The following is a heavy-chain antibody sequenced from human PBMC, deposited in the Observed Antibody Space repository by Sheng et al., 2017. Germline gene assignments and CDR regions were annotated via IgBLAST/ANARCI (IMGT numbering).Heavy chain of an antibody. Sequence: VQLVESGGGLVKPGGSLRLSCAASGFTFSDYYMSWIRQAPGKGLEWVSVIYGGGTTYYADSVKGRFTISRDKSKNTLYLQMNGLRAEDSAVYYCARDSVTATRYYYYGMDVWGQGTTVTVSS. J-gene: IGHJ6*02. CDR1: GFTFSDYY. D-gene: IGHD2-21*02. CDR3: ARDSVTATRYYYYGMDV. CDR2: IYGGGTT. V-gene: IGHV3-66*01.